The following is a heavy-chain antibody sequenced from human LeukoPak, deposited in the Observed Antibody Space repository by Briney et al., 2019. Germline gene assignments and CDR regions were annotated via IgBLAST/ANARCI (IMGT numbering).Heavy chain of an antibody. D-gene: IGHD6-13*01. J-gene: IGHJ3*02. CDR3: ARPAQQLVRNDAFDI. Sequence: GASVKVSCKASGGTFSSYAISWVRQAPGQGLEWMGGIIPIFGTANYAQKFQGRVTMTRDTSTSTVYMELSSLRSEDTAVYYCARPAQQLVRNDAFDIWGQGTMVTVSS. CDR1: GGTFSSYA. V-gene: IGHV1-69*05. CDR2: IIPIFGTA.